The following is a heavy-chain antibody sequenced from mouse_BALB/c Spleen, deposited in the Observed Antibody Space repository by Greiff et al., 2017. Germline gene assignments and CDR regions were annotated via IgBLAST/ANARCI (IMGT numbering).Heavy chain of an antibody. CDR1: GFTFSSYA. V-gene: IGHV5-6-5*01. CDR3: ARGYDGYWYWYFDV. D-gene: IGHD2-3*01. CDR2: ISSGGST. J-gene: IGHJ1*01. Sequence: EVQLQESGGGLVKPGGSLKLSCAASGFTFSSYAMSWVRQTPEKRLEWVASISSGGSTYYPDSVKGRFTISRDNARNILYLQMSSLRSEDTAMYYCARGYDGYWYWYFDVWGAGTTVTVSS.